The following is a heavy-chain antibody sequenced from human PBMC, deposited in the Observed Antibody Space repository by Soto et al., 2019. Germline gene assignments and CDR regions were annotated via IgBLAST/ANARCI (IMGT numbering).Heavy chain of an antibody. CDR1: GFTFSSYE. CDR2: ISSSGSTI. J-gene: IGHJ6*02. CDR3: ARLDCSSTSCYRHYGMDV. D-gene: IGHD2-2*02. Sequence: GGSLRLSCAASGFTFSSYEMNWVRQAPGKGLEWVSYISSSGSTIYYADSVKGRFTISRDNAKNSLYLQMNSLRAEDTAVYCCARLDCSSTSCYRHYGMDVWVQGTTVTV. V-gene: IGHV3-48*03.